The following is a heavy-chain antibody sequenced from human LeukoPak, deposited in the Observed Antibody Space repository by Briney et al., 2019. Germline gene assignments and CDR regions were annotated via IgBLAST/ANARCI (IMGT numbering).Heavy chain of an antibody. Sequence: ASVKVSCQASGYTFTGYYMHWARQAPGQGLDWMGRINPNSGGTNYAQKFKGRVTMTRATSISTAYMELSRLKSDDTAVYYCAEEMVADTFDYWGEGNLVTVSS. CDR2: INPNSGGT. CDR1: GYTFTGYY. D-gene: IGHD2-15*01. CDR3: AEEMVADTFDY. J-gene: IGHJ4*02. V-gene: IGHV1-2*06.